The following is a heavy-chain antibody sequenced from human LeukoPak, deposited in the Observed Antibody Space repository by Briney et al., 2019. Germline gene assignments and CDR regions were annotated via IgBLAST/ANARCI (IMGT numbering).Heavy chain of an antibody. CDR3: ARDSGYSYDFDY. V-gene: IGHV4-59*01. Sequence: PSETLSLTCTVSGGSISSYYWSWIRQPPGKGLEWIGYIYYSGSTNYNPSPKSRVTISVDTSKNQFSLKLSSVTAADTAVYYCARDSGYSYDFDYWGQGTLVTVSS. J-gene: IGHJ4*02. D-gene: IGHD5-18*01. CDR2: IYYSGST. CDR1: GGSISSYY.